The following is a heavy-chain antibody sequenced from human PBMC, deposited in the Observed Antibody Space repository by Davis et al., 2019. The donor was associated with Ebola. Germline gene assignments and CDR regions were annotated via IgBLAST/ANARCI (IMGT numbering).Heavy chain of an antibody. J-gene: IGHJ5*02. CDR1: GFTFSSYW. D-gene: IGHD3-3*01. CDR3: ARGAIFGVVIS. Sequence: HTGGSLRLSCAASGFTFSSYWMHWVRHAPGKGLVWVSRINSDGSSTSYADSVKDRFTISRDNAKNTLYLQMNSLRAEDTAVYYCARGAIFGVVISWGQGTLVTVSS. CDR2: INSDGSST. V-gene: IGHV3-74*01.